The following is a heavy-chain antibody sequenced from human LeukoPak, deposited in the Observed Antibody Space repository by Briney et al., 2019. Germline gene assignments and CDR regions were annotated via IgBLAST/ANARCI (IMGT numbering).Heavy chain of an antibody. CDR1: GGSISSSSYY. CDR2: IYYSGST. CDR3: AMFAPHH. J-gene: IGHJ1*01. D-gene: IGHD3-10*02. V-gene: IGHV4-39*01. Sequence: SETLSLTCTVSGGSISSSSYYWGWIRQPPGKGLEWIGSIYYSGSTYYNPSLKSRVTISVDTSKNQFSLKLSSVTAADTAVYYCAMFAPHHWGQGTLVTVSS.